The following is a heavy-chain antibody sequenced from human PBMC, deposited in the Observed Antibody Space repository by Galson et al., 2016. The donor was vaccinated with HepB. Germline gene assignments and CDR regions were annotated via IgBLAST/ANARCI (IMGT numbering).Heavy chain of an antibody. CDR3: ARLVENWNEAGRFDS. CDR1: GFTFSSYS. V-gene: IGHV3-21*01. Sequence: SLRLSCAASGFTFSSYSMNWVRQAPGKGLEWVSFISSSSTYIYYADSVRGRFTISRDNAKNSLYLQMNSLRAEDTAVYYCARLVENWNEAGRFDSWGQGTLVTASS. D-gene: IGHD1-1*01. J-gene: IGHJ4*02. CDR2: ISSSSTYI.